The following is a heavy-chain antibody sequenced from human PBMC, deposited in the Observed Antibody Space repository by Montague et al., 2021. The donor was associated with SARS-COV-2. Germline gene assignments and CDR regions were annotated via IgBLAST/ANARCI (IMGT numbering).Heavy chain of an antibody. CDR3: AIPGNDYRYYFFNH. J-gene: IGHJ4*02. CDR1: GGYFSNYD. V-gene: IGHV4-34*01. Sequence: SETLSLTCAIYGGYFSNYDWSWIRQSPGKGLEWIGQINHRRSTTYNPSLRDRVTISIDPSKNQFSLALNSVTAADTAVYYCAIPGNDYRYYFFNHWSQGTLVTVSS. D-gene: IGHD4-11*01. CDR2: INHRRST.